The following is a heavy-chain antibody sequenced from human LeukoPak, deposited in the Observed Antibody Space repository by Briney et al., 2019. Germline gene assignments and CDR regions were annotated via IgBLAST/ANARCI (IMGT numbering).Heavy chain of an antibody. J-gene: IGHJ6*02. D-gene: IGHD3/OR15-3a*01. CDR1: GFTVSSNY. V-gene: IGHV3-53*04. CDR2: IYSGGST. Sequence: GGSLRLSCAASGFTVSSNYMSWVRQAPGKGLEWVSVIYSGGSTSYADSVKGRFTISRHNSKNTLYLQMNSLRAEDTAVYYCAREVVGTGYYNYYYYGMDVWGQGTTVTVSS. CDR3: AREVVGTGYYNYYYYGMDV.